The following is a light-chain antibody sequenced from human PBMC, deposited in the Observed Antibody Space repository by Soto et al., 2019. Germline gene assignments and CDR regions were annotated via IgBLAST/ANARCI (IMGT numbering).Light chain of an antibody. J-gene: IGKJ1*01. Sequence: EIVFTQSPATLSLSPGERATLSCRASQSVSSYLAWYQQKPGQAPRLLIYDASNRATGIPARFSGSGSGTDFTLTISSLEPEDFAVYYCQQRSNWSPWTFGQGTKVDIK. CDR2: DAS. V-gene: IGKV3-11*01. CDR1: QSVSSY. CDR3: QQRSNWSPWT.